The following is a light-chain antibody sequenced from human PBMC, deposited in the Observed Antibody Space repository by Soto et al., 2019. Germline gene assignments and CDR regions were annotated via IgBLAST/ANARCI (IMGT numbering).Light chain of an antibody. CDR1: QGISSA. Sequence: AIQLTQSPSSLSASVGDRVTITCRASQGISSALAWYQQKPGKAPKLLIYDASSLESGVPSRFSGSGSGTDFTLTISSLQPEDFATYYCQQFNSYPLVTFVGGTKVEIK. J-gene: IGKJ4*01. V-gene: IGKV1-13*02. CDR3: QQFNSYPLVT. CDR2: DAS.